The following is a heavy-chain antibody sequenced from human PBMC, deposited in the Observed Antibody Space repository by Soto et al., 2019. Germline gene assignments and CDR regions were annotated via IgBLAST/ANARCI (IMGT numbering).Heavy chain of an antibody. CDR2: VSTSGSLM. J-gene: IGHJ3*02. D-gene: IGHD3-22*01. V-gene: IGHV3-11*01. CDR3: ARQCYDSTRGAFDI. CDR1: GFIFCDYY. Sequence: GGSLRLSCATSGFIFCDYYVSWIRQAPGKGLQWVSYVSTSGSLMSYADSVRGRFTISRDNAKDSLYLQMNNLRPEDTAVYYCARQCYDSTRGAFDIWGQGTMVTVSS.